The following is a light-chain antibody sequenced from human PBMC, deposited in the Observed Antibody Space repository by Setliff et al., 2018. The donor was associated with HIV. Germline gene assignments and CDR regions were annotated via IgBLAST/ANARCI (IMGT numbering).Light chain of an antibody. CDR1: SRDVGGYNY. CDR2: EVR. CDR3: QSYDTSLSGV. J-gene: IGLJ1*01. Sequence: QSALTQPASVSGSPGQSITISCTGTSRDVGGYNYVSWYQQHPGKAPKLIIYEVRNRPSGVSNRFSGSKSGNTASLTISGLQAEDEADYYCQSYDTSLSGVFGTGTKVTVL. V-gene: IGLV2-14*01.